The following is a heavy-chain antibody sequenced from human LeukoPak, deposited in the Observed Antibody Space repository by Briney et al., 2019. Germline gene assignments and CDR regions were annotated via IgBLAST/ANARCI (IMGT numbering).Heavy chain of an antibody. V-gene: IGHV1-2*02. CDR1: GYTFTGYY. D-gene: IGHD6-13*01. CDR3: ARVGSSSWYWFDP. Sequence: ASVKVSCKASGYTFTGYYMHWVRQAPGQGLEWMGWINPNSGGTNYAQKFQGRVTMTRDTSISTAHMELSRLRSDDTAVYYCARVGSSSWYWFDPWGQGTLVTVSS. J-gene: IGHJ5*02. CDR2: INPNSGGT.